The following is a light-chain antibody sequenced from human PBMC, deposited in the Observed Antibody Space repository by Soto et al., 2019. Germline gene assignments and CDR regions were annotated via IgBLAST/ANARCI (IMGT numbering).Light chain of an antibody. CDR2: GAS. Sequence: EIVLTQSPATLSLFPGERATLSCRASQSVRTYLAWYQQKPGQAPRLLIYGASSRATGIPDRFSGSGSGTDFTLTISRLEPEDFAVYYCQQYGSSPYTFGQGTRLEIK. CDR3: QQYGSSPYT. CDR1: QSVRTY. J-gene: IGKJ5*01. V-gene: IGKV3-20*01.